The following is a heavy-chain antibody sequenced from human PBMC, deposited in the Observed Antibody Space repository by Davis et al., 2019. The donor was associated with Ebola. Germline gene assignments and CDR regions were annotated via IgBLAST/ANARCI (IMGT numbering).Heavy chain of an antibody. CDR1: NGSISDYF. CDR2: IFDNGNT. D-gene: IGHD4-11*01. V-gene: IGHV4-4*07. CDR3: ARARFNYNILDAFDV. J-gene: IGHJ3*01. Sequence: PSETLSLTCTVSNGSISDYFWTWIRQPAGKGLEWIGRIFDNGNTQYNPSLKSRVTMSLDTPQKQLSLELTSVTAADTAMYYCARARFNYNILDAFDVWGHGTMVTVSS.